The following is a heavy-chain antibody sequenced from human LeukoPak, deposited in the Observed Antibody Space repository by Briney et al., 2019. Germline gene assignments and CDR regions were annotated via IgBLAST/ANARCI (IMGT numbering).Heavy chain of an antibody. CDR3: AGYSSSWFDY. V-gene: IGHV4-34*01. J-gene: IGHJ4*02. Sequence: PSETLSLTCAVYGGSFSGYYWSWIRQPPGKGLEWIGEINHSGSTNYNPSLKSRVTISVDTSKNQFSLKLSSVTAADTAVYYCAGYSSSWFDYWGQRTLVTVSS. CDR1: GGSFSGYY. CDR2: INHSGST. D-gene: IGHD6-13*01.